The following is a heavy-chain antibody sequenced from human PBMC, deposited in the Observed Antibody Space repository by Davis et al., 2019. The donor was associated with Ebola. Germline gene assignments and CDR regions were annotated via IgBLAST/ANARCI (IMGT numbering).Heavy chain of an antibody. Sequence: PSETLSLTCTVSGGSISSYYWSWIRQPPGKGLEWIGYIYYSGSTNYNPSLKSRVTISVDTSKNQFSLKLSSVTAADTAVYYCARITLGYCSSTSCYRSSGGSWTRSERGYFDLWGRGTLVTVSS. V-gene: IGHV4-59*01. CDR1: GGSISSYY. D-gene: IGHD2-2*01. CDR3: ARITLGYCSSTSCYRSSGGSWTRSERGYFDL. CDR2: IYYSGST. J-gene: IGHJ2*01.